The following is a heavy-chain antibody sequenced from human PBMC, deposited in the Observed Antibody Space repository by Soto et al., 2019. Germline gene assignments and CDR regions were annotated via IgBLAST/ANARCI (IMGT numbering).Heavy chain of an antibody. CDR2: IYYSGST. Sequence: SETLSLNCSVSGGSVSSGSYYWNWIRQPPGKGLEWIGYIYYSGSTNYNPSLKSRVTISVDTSKNQFSLKLSSVTAADTAVYYCARGASYYYDSSGYYYFDYWGQGTLVTVSS. CDR3: ARGASYYYDSSGYYYFDY. J-gene: IGHJ4*02. D-gene: IGHD3-22*01. V-gene: IGHV4-61*01. CDR1: GGSVSSGSYY.